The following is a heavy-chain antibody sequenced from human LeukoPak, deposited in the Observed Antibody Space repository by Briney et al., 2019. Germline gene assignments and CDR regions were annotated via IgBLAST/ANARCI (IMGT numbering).Heavy chain of an antibody. Sequence: ASVKVSCKASSYTFTRYGISWVRQAPGQGLEWMGWISGSNGNTNHAQKFQGRVSMTADTSTSTAYMGLRSLRSDDTAVYYCARSGRGTYYYFDLWGQGTLVTVSS. CDR3: ARSGRGTYYYFDL. J-gene: IGHJ4*02. CDR1: SYTFTRYG. V-gene: IGHV1-18*01. D-gene: IGHD1-26*01. CDR2: ISGSNGNT.